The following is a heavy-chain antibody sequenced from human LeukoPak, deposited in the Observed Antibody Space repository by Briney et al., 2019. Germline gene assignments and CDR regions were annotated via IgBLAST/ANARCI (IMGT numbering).Heavy chain of an antibody. CDR2: INPSGGST. D-gene: IGHD3-10*01. J-gene: IGHJ4*02. CDR3: ATTGDPNGWLWFGELLQEAYYFDY. CDR1: GYTFTSYY. V-gene: IGHV1-46*01. Sequence: ASVKVSCKASGYTFTSYYMHWVRQAPGQGLEWMGIINPSGGSTSYAQKFQGRVTMTRDMSTSTVYMELSSLRSEDTAVYYCATTGDPNGWLWFGELLQEAYYFDYWGQGTLVTVSS.